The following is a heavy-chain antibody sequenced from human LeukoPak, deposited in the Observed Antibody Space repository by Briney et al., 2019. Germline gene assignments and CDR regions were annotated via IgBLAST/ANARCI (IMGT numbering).Heavy chain of an antibody. CDR3: AKEVHPYDSGTYYFDY. Sequence: GGSLRLSCVGSGFTFSPYGMHWVRQAAGKGLEWVAFIRHDGSNEYYADSVKGRFTVSRDNSKNTLFLQVNSLRVEEMAVYYCAKEVHPYDSGTYYFDYWGRGTLVTVSS. CDR2: IRHDGSNE. D-gene: IGHD3-10*01. CDR1: GFTFSPYG. V-gene: IGHV3-30*02. J-gene: IGHJ4*02.